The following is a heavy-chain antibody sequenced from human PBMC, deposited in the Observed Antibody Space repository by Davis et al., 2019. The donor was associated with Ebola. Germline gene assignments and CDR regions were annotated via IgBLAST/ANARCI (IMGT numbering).Heavy chain of an antibody. Sequence: GESLKISCAASGFTFSSYAMSWVRQAPGKGLEWVANIKQDGSEKYYVDSVKGRFTISRDNAKNSLYLQMNSLRAEDTAVYYCARDGAYSSSDLYYYYYYGMDVWGQGTTVTVSS. V-gene: IGHV3-7*01. CDR3: ARDGAYSSSDLYYYYYYGMDV. CDR2: IKQDGSEK. D-gene: IGHD6-6*01. J-gene: IGHJ6*02. CDR1: GFTFSSYA.